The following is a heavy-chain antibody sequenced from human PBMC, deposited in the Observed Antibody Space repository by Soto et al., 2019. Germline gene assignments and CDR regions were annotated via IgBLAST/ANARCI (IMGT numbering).Heavy chain of an antibody. Sequence: SETLSLTCTVSGGSISSSSYYWGWIRQPPGKGLEWIGSIYYSGSTYYNPSLKSRVTISVDTSKNQFSLKLSSVTAADTAVYYCARDRPKPGRIAAAASYYIWGQGTMVTVSS. CDR3: ARDRPKPGRIAAAASYYI. CDR2: IYYSGST. J-gene: IGHJ3*02. V-gene: IGHV4-39*07. CDR1: GGSISSSSYY. D-gene: IGHD6-13*01.